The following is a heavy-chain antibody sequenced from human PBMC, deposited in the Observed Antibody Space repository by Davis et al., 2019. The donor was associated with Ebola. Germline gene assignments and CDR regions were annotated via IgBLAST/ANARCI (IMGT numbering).Heavy chain of an antibody. CDR1: GDSISSFY. V-gene: IGHV4-34*09. Sequence: LRLSCTVSGDSISSFYWSWIRQPPGKGLEWIGEINHSGSTNYNPSLKSRVTISVDTSKNQFSLKLSSVTAADTAVYYCARDSVDSSGYYYGYFAHWGQGALVTVSS. CDR3: ARDSVDSSGYYYGYFAH. CDR2: INHSGST. D-gene: IGHD3-22*01. J-gene: IGHJ4*02.